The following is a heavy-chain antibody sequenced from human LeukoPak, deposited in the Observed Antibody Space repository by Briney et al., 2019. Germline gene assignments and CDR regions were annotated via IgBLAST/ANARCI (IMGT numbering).Heavy chain of an antibody. CDR2: ISGSGGST. Sequence: AGGSLRLSCAASGFTFSSYAMSWVRQAPGKGLEWVSAISGSGGSTYYVDSVKGRFTISRDNSKNTLYLQMNSLRAEDTALYYCAKASLGLIVVAVDYWGQGTLVTVSS. J-gene: IGHJ4*02. V-gene: IGHV3-23*01. CDR1: GFTFSSYA. CDR3: AKASLGLIVVAVDY. D-gene: IGHD3-22*01.